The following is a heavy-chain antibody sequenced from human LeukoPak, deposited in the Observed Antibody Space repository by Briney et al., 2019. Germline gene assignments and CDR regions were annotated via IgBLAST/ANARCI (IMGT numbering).Heavy chain of an antibody. CDR1: GGSFSGYY. CDR2: INHSGST. J-gene: IGHJ6*02. V-gene: IGHV4-34*01. D-gene: IGHD4/OR15-4a*01. Sequence: SETLSLTRAVYGGSFSGYYWSWIRQPPGKGLEWIGEINHSGSTNYNPSLKSRVTISVDTSKNQFSLKLSSVTAADTAVYYCARGRLWGYYYYGMDVWGQGTTVTVSS. CDR3: ARGRLWGYYYYGMDV.